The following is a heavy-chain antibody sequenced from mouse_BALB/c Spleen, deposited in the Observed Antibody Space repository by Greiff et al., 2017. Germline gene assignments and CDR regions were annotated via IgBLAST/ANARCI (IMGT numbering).Heavy chain of an antibody. J-gene: IGHJ4*01. CDR3: ARKVQAMDY. D-gene: IGHD2-14*01. CDR2: IWCGGST. Sequence: VKLVESGPGIVQPSHSLSIICTVSGFSLTSYGVHWVRQSPGKGLEWLGVIWCGGSTDYNAAFISRLSISKDNSKSQVFFKMNSLQADDTVIYYSARKVQAMDYWGQGTTVTVSS. V-gene: IGHV2-4-1*01. CDR1: GFSLTSYG.